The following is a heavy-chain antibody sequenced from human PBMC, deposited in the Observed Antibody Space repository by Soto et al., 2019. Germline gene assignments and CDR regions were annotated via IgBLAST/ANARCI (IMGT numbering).Heavy chain of an antibody. V-gene: IGHV4-61*01. Sequence: QVQLQESGPGLVRPSETLSLTCTGSCGSVTTGSYHWSWIRRPQGKALEWIGTIFFTGITHYNPSLNNRVSMSVDTSKNQFSLTVTSVTAADTAVYYCARDGNGMDVWGQGTTVTVSS. CDR1: CGSVTTGSYH. CDR3: ARDGNGMDV. J-gene: IGHJ6*02. D-gene: IGHD1-26*01. CDR2: IFFTGIT.